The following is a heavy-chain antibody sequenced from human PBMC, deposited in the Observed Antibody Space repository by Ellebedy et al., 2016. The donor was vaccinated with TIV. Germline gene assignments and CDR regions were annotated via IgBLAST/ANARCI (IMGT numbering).Heavy chain of an antibody. J-gene: IGHJ6*02. V-gene: IGHV3-66*01. CDR1: GFTVSTTY. D-gene: IGHD2-21*01. Sequence: PGGSLRLSCEASGFTVSTTYMSWVRQAPGKGLEWVAVIFHGGSTYYANSVKGRFTVSRDNSKNTLFLQMSALRTEETAVYYCAITYHTFYGMDVWGQGTTVTVSS. CDR2: IFHGGST. CDR3: AITYHTFYGMDV.